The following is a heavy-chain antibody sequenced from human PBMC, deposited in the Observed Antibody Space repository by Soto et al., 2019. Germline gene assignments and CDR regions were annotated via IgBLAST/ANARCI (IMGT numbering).Heavy chain of an antibody. V-gene: IGHV3-30-3*01. CDR1: GFNFNSYA. CDR2: ISHDGNKK. Sequence: QVQLGESGGGVVQPGRSLRLSCAASGFNFNSYAMHWVRQAPGKGLEWVAFISHDGNKKYYADSVKGRFTISRDNSMTTLFLQRNSLRDDDSALYFCAGWLQFNGAIDSSGQGALVTV. CDR3: AGWLQFNGAIDS. J-gene: IGHJ4*02. D-gene: IGHD2-8*01.